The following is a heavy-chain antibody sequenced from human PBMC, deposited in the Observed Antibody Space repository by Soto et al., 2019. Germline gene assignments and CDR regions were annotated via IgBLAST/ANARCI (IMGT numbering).Heavy chain of an antibody. V-gene: IGHV4-59*01. CDR3: ARDGDGRMTTNPYYYNGMDV. Sequence: QVQLQESGPGLVEASETLSLTCTVSGGSLGSYYWSWIRQPPGKGLEWIGYVFYTGRANYNASLKGRVSISLDPSNYQFSLKLSSVTAADTAFYYCARDGDGRMTTNPYYYNGMDVWGPGTTVTVSS. J-gene: IGHJ6*02. CDR1: GGSLGSYY. CDR2: VFYTGRA. D-gene: IGHD2-21*02.